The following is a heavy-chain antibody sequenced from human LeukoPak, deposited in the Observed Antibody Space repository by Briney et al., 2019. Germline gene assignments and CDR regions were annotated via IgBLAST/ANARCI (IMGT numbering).Heavy chain of an antibody. Sequence: SGGSLRLSCAASGFSFSTYAMSWVRQAPGKGLEWVSGISGSGVDTHYADSVKGCFRISRDNSKNTLYLQLNSLRAEDTAVYYCASGTYRLGDYWGLGTLVTVSS. V-gene: IGHV3-23*01. CDR3: ASGTYRLGDY. J-gene: IGHJ4*02. D-gene: IGHD3-10*01. CDR1: GFSFSTYA. CDR2: ISGSGVDT.